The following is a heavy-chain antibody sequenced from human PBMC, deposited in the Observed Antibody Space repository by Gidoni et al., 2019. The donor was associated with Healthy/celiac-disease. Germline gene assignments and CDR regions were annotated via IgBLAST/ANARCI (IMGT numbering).Heavy chain of an antibody. CDR3: ARRLRTDLRGAPLDP. D-gene: IGHD4-17*01. J-gene: IGHJ5*02. Sequence: QLQLQESGPGLVKPSETLSRTCTVSGGSISSSSYYWGWIRQPPGKGLVWIGSIDFSGSTYSNPSLKSRVTISVDTSKNQFSLKLSSVTAADTAVYYCARRLRTDLRGAPLDPWGQGTLVTVSS. CDR1: GGSISSSSYY. CDR2: IDFSGST. V-gene: IGHV4-39*01.